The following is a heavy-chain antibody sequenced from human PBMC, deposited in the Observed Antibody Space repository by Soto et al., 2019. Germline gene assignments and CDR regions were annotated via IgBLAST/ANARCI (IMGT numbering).Heavy chain of an antibody. J-gene: IGHJ6*02. CDR2: IDPSDSYT. CDR3: ASKYSSSSGYYYYGMDV. D-gene: IGHD6-6*01. CDR1: GYSFTSYW. V-gene: IGHV5-10-1*01. Sequence: GESLKISCKGSGYSFTSYWISWVRQMPGKGLEWMGRIDPSDSYTNYSPSFQGHVTISADKSISTAYLQWSSLKASDTAMYYCASKYSSSSGYYYYGMDVWGQGTTVTVSS.